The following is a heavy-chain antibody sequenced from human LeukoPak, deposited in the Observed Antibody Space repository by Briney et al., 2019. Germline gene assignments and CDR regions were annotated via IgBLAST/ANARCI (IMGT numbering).Heavy chain of an antibody. CDR2: INHSGST. D-gene: IGHD3-16*02. V-gene: IGHV4-34*01. Sequence: SETLSLTCAVYGGSFSGYYWSWIRQPPGRGLEWIGEINHSGSTYYNPSLKSRVTISVDTSKNQFSLKLSSVTAADTAVYYCARHIRDYVWGSYPGYYYGMDVWGQGTTVTVSS. CDR3: ARHIRDYVWGSYPGYYYGMDV. CDR1: GGSFSGYY. J-gene: IGHJ6*02.